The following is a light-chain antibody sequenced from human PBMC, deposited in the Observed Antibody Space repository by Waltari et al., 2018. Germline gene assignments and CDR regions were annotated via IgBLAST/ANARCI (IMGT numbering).Light chain of an antibody. Sequence: QSVLTQPPSVSAAPGQKVTISCSGSSSNIGNNYVSWYQQLPGTAPKLLIYETNKRPSRIPDQFSGSKSGTSATLGITGRQTGDEADYYCGAWDGSLSSGVFGGGTKLTVL. CDR1: SSNIGNNY. J-gene: IGLJ3*02. V-gene: IGLV1-51*02. CDR3: GAWDGSLSSGV. CDR2: ETN.